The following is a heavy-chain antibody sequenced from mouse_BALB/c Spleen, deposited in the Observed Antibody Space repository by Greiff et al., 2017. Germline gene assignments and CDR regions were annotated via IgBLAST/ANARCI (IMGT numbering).Heavy chain of an antibody. J-gene: IGHJ2*01. CDR2: INPSSGYT. V-gene: IGHV1-4*02. CDR3: ARGGSSGYLYYFDY. D-gene: IGHD3-1*01. Sequence: VQLQQSAAELARPGASVKMSCKASGYTFTSYTMHWVKQRPGQGLEWIGYINPSSGYTEYNQKFKDKTTLTADKSSSTAYMQLSSLPSEDSAVYYCARGGSSGYLYYFDYWGQGTTLTVSS. CDR1: GYTFTSYT.